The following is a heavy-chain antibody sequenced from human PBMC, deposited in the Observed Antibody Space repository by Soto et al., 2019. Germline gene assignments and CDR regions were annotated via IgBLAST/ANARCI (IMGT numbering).Heavy chain of an antibody. CDR3: ATSHSSGWYSPVDY. D-gene: IGHD6-19*01. CDR1: GYTFTGYY. V-gene: IGHV1-2*04. CDR2: INPNSGGT. J-gene: IGHJ4*02. Sequence: ASVKVSCKASGYTFTGYYMHWVRQAPGQGLEWMGWINPNSGGTNYAQKFQGWVTMTRDTSISTAYMELTSLRSDDTAVYYCATSHSSGWYSPVDYWGQGTLVTVSS.